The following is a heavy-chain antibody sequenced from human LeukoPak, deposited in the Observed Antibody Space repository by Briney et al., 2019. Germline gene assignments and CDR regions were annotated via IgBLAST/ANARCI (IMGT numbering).Heavy chain of an antibody. Sequence: GGSLRLSCAASGFTFSSYAMSWVRQAPGKGLEWVSAISGSGGSTYYADSVKGRFTISRDNSKNTLYLQMNSLRAEDTAVYYCAQDWYYYDSSGYDGPLDYWGQGTLVTVSS. CDR3: AQDWYYYDSSGYDGPLDY. CDR1: GFTFSSYA. J-gene: IGHJ4*02. V-gene: IGHV3-23*01. D-gene: IGHD3-22*01. CDR2: ISGSGGST.